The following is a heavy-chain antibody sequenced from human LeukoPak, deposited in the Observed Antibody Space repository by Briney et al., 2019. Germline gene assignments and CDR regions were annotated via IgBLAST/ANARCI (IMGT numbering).Heavy chain of an antibody. Sequence: ASVKVSCKASGYTFTGYYMHWVRQAPGQGLEWMGWINPNSGGTNYAQKFQGRVTMTRDTSISTAYMELSRLRSDDTAVYYCARGSTRTYYDILTGQYFDYRGQGTLVTVSS. CDR1: GYTFTGYY. CDR2: INPNSGGT. V-gene: IGHV1-2*02. D-gene: IGHD3-9*01. CDR3: ARGSTRTYYDILTGQYFDY. J-gene: IGHJ4*02.